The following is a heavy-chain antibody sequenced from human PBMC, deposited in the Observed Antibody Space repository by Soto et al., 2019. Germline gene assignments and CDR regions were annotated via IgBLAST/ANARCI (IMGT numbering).Heavy chain of an antibody. CDR3: ARGTSNYYDSSGYYYFDY. D-gene: IGHD3-22*01. CDR1: GGTFSSYA. CDR2: IIPIFGTA. Sequence: SVKVSCKASGGTFSSYAISWVRQAPGQGLEWMGGIIPIFGTANYAQKFQGRVTITADGSTSTAYMELSSLRSEDTAVYYCARGTSNYYDSSGYYYFDYWGQGTLVTVSS. V-gene: IGHV1-69*13. J-gene: IGHJ4*02.